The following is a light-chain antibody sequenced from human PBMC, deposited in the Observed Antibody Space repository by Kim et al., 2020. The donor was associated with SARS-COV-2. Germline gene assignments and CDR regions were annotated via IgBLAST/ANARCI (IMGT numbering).Light chain of an antibody. V-gene: IGLV2-14*03. Sequence: GQSNTTSCTGTSSDVGGYNYVSWYQQHPGKAPKLMIYDVSNRPSGVSNRFSGSKSGNTASLTISGLQAEDEADYYCSSYTSSSTYVFGAGTKVTVL. J-gene: IGLJ1*01. CDR3: SSYTSSSTYV. CDR1: SSDVGGYNY. CDR2: DVS.